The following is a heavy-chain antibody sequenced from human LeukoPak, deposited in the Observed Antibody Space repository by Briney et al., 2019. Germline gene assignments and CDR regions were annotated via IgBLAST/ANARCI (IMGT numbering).Heavy chain of an antibody. CDR1: GFTFRSYG. D-gene: IGHD4-17*01. J-gene: IGHJ4*02. Sequence: PGGSLRLSCAASGFTFRSYGMHWVRQAPGKGLEWVAVISYDGSNKYYADSVKGRFTISRDNSKNTLYLQMNSLRAEDTAVYYCARDPVATVTTAFDYWGQGTLVTVSS. V-gene: IGHV3-30*03. CDR2: ISYDGSNK. CDR3: ARDPVATVTTAFDY.